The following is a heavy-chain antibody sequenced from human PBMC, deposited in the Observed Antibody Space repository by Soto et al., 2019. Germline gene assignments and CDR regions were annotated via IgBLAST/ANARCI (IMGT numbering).Heavy chain of an antibody. V-gene: IGHV3-23*01. CDR3: AKGRGGSGSLTPRVDF. CDR2: ISGGGDTT. CDR1: GFTFNNYA. D-gene: IGHD3-10*01. Sequence: EVQLLESGGGLVQPGGSLRLSCAASGFTFNNYAMTWVRQAPGKGLEWASAISGGGDTTSYADSVKGRFTVSRDGSKNTLYLQMSSLRADDTALYYCAKGRGGSGSLTPRVDFWGQGTLVTVSS. J-gene: IGHJ4*02.